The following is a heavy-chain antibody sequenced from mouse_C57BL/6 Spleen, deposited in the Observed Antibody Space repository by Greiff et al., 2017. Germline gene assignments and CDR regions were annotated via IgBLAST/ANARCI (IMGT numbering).Heavy chain of an antibody. CDR1: GYSITSGYY. CDR2: ISYDGSN. D-gene: IGHD1-1*02. V-gene: IGHV3-6*01. J-gene: IGHJ3*01. CDR3: ARDGGLVAY. Sequence: EVQLQQSGPGLVKPSQSLSLTCSVTGYSITSGYYWNWIRQFPGNKLEWMGYISYDGSNNYNPSLKNRISITRDTSKNQFFLKLNSVTTEDTATYYCARDGGLVAYWGQGTLVTVSA.